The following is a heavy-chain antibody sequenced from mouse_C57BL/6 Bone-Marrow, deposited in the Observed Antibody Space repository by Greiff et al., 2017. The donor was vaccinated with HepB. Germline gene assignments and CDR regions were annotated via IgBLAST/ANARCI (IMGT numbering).Heavy chain of an antibody. V-gene: IGHV1-5*01. Sequence: EVQLQQSGTVLARPGASVKMSCKTSGYTFTSYWMHWVKQRPGQGLEWIGAIYPGNSDTSYNQKFKGKAKLTAVTSASTAYMELSSLTNEDSAVYYCTLYYYGSSYVPTMDYWGQGTSVTVSS. CDR3: TLYYYGSSYVPTMDY. CDR1: GYTFTSYW. D-gene: IGHD1-1*01. CDR2: IYPGNSDT. J-gene: IGHJ4*01.